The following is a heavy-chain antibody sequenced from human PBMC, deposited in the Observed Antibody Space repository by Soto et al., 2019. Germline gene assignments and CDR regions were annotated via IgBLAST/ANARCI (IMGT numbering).Heavy chain of an antibody. D-gene: IGHD5-12*01. CDR2: INPNSGGT. Sequence: ASVKVSCKASGYTFTGYYMHWVRQAPGQGLEWMGWINPNSGGTNYAQKFQGWVTMTRDTPISTAYMELSRLRSDDTAVYYCARGKRVDIVATTYFDYWGQGTLVTVSS. V-gene: IGHV1-2*04. CDR3: ARGKRVDIVATTYFDY. J-gene: IGHJ4*02. CDR1: GYTFTGYY.